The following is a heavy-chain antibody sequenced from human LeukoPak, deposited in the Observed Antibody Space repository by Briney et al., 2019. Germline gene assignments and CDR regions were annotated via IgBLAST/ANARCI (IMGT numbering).Heavy chain of an antibody. V-gene: IGHV4-59*01. CDR2: IYYSGST. J-gene: IGHJ6*02. CDR1: GGSISSYY. CDR3: ARVGITGTPQPYYYGMDV. Sequence: SSETLSLTCTVSGGSISSYYWSWIRQPPGKGLEWIGYIYYSGSTNYNPSLKSRVTISVDTSKNQFSLKLSSVTAADTAVYYCARVGITGTPQPYYYGMDVWGQATTVTVSS. D-gene: IGHD1-20*01.